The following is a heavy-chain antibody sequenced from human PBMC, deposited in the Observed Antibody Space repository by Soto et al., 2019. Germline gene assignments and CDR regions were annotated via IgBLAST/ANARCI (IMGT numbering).Heavy chain of an antibody. V-gene: IGHV3-20*04. CDR3: ARDRERVRGVILLDV. J-gene: IGHJ6*02. Sequence: EVQLMESGGGVVRPGGSLRLSCAASGFTFDDYGMTWVRQAPGKGLEWVSGINWNGGDTGYADSVRGRFTISRDNAKNSLYLQMNSLRAEDTALYYCARDRERVRGVILLDVWGQGTTVTVSS. D-gene: IGHD3-10*01. CDR1: GFTFDDYG. CDR2: INWNGGDT.